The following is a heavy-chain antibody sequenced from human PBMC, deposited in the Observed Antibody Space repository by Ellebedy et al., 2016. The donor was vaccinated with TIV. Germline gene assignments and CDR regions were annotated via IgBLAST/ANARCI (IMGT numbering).Heavy chain of an antibody. CDR1: GGSFSGYY. Sequence: SETLSLXXAVYGGSFSGYYWSWIRQPPGKGLEWIGEINHSGSTNYNPSLKSRVTISVDTSKNQFSLKLSSVTAADTAVYYCARANTMIPWALYGMDVWGQGTTVTVSS. V-gene: IGHV4-34*01. CDR3: ARANTMIPWALYGMDV. D-gene: IGHD3-22*01. CDR2: INHSGST. J-gene: IGHJ6*02.